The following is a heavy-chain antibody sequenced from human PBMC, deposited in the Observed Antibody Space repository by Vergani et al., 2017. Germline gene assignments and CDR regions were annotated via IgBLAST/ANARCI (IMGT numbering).Heavy chain of an antibody. CDR3: VYRKNESETTGCFYPFYCYYYMDV. CDR2: IYWNDDQ. V-gene: IGHV2-5*04. CDR1: GFSLNTRGVS. Sequence: QITLKESGPTLVKPTQTLTLTCTFSGFSLNTRGVSVAWIRQPPGKALDWLALIYWNDDQHYSPSLNNRVTITKDTSKNQVVLTMTNMDYVDTGTYYCVYRKNESETTGCFYPFYCYYYMDVWGKGTTVTVSS. J-gene: IGHJ6*03. D-gene: IGHD1-7*01.